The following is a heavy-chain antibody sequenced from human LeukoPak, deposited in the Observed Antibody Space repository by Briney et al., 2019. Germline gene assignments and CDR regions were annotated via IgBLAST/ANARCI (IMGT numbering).Heavy chain of an antibody. J-gene: IGHJ4*02. CDR1: GFTFSSYT. CDR2: ISSSSRDI. D-gene: IGHD1-26*01. Sequence: PGGSLRLSCAASGFTFSSYTMNWVRQAPGKGLEWVAAISSSSRDIFYADSVKGRFSISRDNTHNSLSLRMNSLGAEDTAVYYCVCQSGSYLFRHWGQGTLVTVSS. CDR3: VCQSGSYLFRH. V-gene: IGHV3-21*01.